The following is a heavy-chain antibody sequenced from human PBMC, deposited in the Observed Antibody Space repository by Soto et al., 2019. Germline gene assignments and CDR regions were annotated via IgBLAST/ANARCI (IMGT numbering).Heavy chain of an antibody. CDR1: GLTFSNYA. V-gene: IGHV3-30-3*01. CDR3: ARESSSTVTTGGGGSAKDY. J-gene: IGHJ4*02. CDR2: ISYDGTNR. D-gene: IGHD4-17*01. Sequence: QVHLVESGGGVVQPGRSLRLSCAASGLTFSNYAMHWVRQAPGKGLEWVAFISYDGTNRCYPDSVKGRFTISRHNSKNTLYLQMNSLKTEDTAVYYCARESSSTVTTGGGGSAKDYWGQGTLVTVSS.